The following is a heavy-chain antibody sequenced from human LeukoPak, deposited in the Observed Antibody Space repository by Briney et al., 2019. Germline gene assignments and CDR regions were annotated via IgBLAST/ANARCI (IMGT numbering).Heavy chain of an antibody. CDR1: GFTLSSYG. CDR3: AKDLSYGSLWFDP. J-gene: IGHJ5*02. D-gene: IGHD3-10*01. V-gene: IGHV3-33*06. CDR2: IWYDGSRT. Sequence: GGSLRLSCAASGFTLSSYGMHWVRQAPGKGLEWVALIWYDGSRTNYVDSVMGRFTISRDSSKNTLYLQMDNLRVEDTAVYFCAKDLSYGSLWFDPWGQGTLVTVSS.